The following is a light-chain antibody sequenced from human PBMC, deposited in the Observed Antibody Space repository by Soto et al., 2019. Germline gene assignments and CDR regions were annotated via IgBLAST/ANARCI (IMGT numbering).Light chain of an antibody. Sequence: QSVLTQPASVSGSPGQSITISCTGTSSDVGGYNYVSWYQQHPGKAPKLMIYEVSNRPSGVSNRFSGSKSGNTASLTISGLQAEDEDDYYCSSYTRNSTLVFGGGTKLTVL. CDR3: SSYTRNSTLV. CDR1: SSDVGGYNY. V-gene: IGLV2-14*01. CDR2: EVS. J-gene: IGLJ2*01.